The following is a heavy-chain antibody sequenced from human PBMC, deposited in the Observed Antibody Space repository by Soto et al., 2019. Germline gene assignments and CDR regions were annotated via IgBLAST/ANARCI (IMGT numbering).Heavy chain of an antibody. J-gene: IGHJ5*02. D-gene: IGHD2-2*01. CDR3: ESRLVVPAANAWFDP. Sequence: SVKVSCKASGGTFSSYAISWVRQAPGQGLEWMGGIIPIFGTANYAQKFQGRVTITADESTSTAYMELSSLRSEDTAVYYCESRLVVPAANAWFDPWGQGTLVTVYS. CDR2: IIPIFGTA. V-gene: IGHV1-69*13. CDR1: GGTFSSYA.